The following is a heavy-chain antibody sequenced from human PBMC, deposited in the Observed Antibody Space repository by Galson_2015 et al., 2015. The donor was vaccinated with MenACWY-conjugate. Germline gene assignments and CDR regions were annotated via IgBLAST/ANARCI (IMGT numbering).Heavy chain of an antibody. J-gene: IGHJ4*02. Sequence: SLRLSCATSGFTFSNDAMSWVRQAPGKGLEWVSGITGSDGRTFYADSVKGRFTISRSNSKNTVYLQMNSLRGEDTAVYYCAKGVGPGSFSEHDSWGQGTLVTVSA. D-gene: IGHD1-26*01. CDR3: AKGVGPGSFSEHDS. V-gene: IGHV3-23*01. CDR2: ITGSDGRT. CDR1: GFTFSNDA.